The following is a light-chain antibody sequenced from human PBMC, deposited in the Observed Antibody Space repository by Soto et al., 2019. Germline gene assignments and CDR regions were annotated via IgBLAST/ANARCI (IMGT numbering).Light chain of an antibody. CDR1: SSDVGGYNY. CDR2: DVS. V-gene: IGLV2-14*01. J-gene: IGLJ1*01. Sequence: QSALTQPASVSGSPGQSITISCTGTSSDVGGYNYVSWYQQHPGKAPKLMIYDVSNRPSGVSNRFSGYKSGNTASLTISGLQAEDEADYYCSSYTSSSTSPYVFGTGTKVTVL. CDR3: SSYTSSSTSPYV.